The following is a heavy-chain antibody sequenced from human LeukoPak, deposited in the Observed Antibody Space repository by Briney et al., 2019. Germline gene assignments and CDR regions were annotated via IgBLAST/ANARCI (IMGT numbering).Heavy chain of an antibody. V-gene: IGHV3-64*01. Sequence: PGGSLRLSCAASGITVSSNYMSWVRQAPGKGLEYVSAISSNGGSTYYANSVKGRFTISRDNSKNTLYLQMGSLRAEDMAVYYCASSVRSSWDAPNDAFDIWGQGTMVTVSS. CDR3: ASSVRSSWDAPNDAFDI. CDR2: ISSNGGST. CDR1: GITVSSNY. D-gene: IGHD6-13*01. J-gene: IGHJ3*02.